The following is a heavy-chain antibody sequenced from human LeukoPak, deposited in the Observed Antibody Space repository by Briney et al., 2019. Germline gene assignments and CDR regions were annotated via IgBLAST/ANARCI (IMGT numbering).Heavy chain of an antibody. CDR3: ARNFLRAIFGVVITGGDWFDP. CDR2: ISSSSSYI. Sequence: GGSLRLSCAASGFTFSSYSMNWVRQAPGKGLEWVSSISSSSSYIYYADSVKGRFTISRDNAKNSLYLQMNSLRSDDTAVYYCARNFLRAIFGVVITGGDWFDPWGQGTLVTVSS. CDR1: GFTFSSYS. D-gene: IGHD3-3*01. V-gene: IGHV3-21*04. J-gene: IGHJ5*02.